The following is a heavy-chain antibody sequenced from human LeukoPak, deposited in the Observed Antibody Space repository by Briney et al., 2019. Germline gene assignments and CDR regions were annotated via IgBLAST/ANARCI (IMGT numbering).Heavy chain of an antibody. CDR2: IYYSGST. J-gene: IGHJ5*02. V-gene: IGHV4-59*01. D-gene: IGHD3-22*01. CDR1: GGSISSYY. CDR3: ARTRFGNYDSNPLRWFDP. Sequence: SETLSHTCTVSGGSISSYYWSWIRQPPGKGLEWIGYIYYSGSTNYNPSLKSRVTISVDTSKNQFSLKLSSVTAADTAVYYCARTRFGNYDSNPLRWFDPWGQGTLVTVSS.